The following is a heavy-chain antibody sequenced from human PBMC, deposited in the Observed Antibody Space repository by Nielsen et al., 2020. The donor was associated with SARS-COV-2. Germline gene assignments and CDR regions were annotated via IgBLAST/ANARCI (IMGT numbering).Heavy chain of an antibody. V-gene: IGHV1-2*06. CDR2: INPNTGDK. CDR1: GYTFTGYY. J-gene: IGHJ4*02. Sequence: ASVKVSCKASGYTFTGYYLHWVRQDPGQGLEWMGRINPNTGDKNYAQKLQGRVTLTGDTSIDTAYMQLSRLRSDDTALYFCAGSSSGWYGILDYWGQGTLVTVSS. CDR3: AGSSSGWYGILDY. D-gene: IGHD6-19*01.